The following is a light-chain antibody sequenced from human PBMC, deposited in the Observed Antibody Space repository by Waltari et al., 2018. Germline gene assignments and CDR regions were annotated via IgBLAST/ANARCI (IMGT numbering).Light chain of an antibody. Sequence: QSVLTQPPSASGAPGQTVTIYCIGRTSNIRAAYDVHRYQQLPGTAPKLLIFDNFVRPSGVPDRFSASKSGTSASLAISGLQAEDEADYYCQSYDSLSALYVFGTGTKVSVL. V-gene: IGLV1-40*01. CDR2: DNF. CDR3: QSYDSLSALYV. J-gene: IGLJ1*01. CDR1: TSNIRAAYD.